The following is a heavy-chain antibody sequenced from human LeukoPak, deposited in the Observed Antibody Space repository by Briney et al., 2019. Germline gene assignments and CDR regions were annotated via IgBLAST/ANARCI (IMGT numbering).Heavy chain of an antibody. CDR1: GFTFSSYA. D-gene: IGHD3-10*01. CDR3: AKVGSGP. V-gene: IGHV3-23*01. J-gene: IGHJ5*02. Sequence: GGPLTLSCAASGFTFSSYAMICVRQAPGKGLEWLSAISSSGGSTYYADPVKGLFTISRDNSKNTLYLQMNSLRAEDTAVYYCAKVGSGPWGQGTLVTVSS. CDR2: ISSSGGST.